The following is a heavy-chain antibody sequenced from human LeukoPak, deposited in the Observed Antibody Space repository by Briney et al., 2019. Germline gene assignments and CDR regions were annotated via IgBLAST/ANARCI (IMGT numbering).Heavy chain of an antibody. J-gene: IGHJ4*02. CDR2: IYYSGST. Sequence: SQTLSLTCTVSGGSISSGDYSWSWIRQPPGKGLEWIGYIYYSGSTYYNPSLKSRVTISVDTSKNQFSLKLSSVTAADTAVYYCARGHDSSGYFDYWGQGTLVTVSS. CDR3: ARGHDSSGYFDY. CDR1: GGSISSGDYS. D-gene: IGHD3-22*01. V-gene: IGHV4-30-4*01.